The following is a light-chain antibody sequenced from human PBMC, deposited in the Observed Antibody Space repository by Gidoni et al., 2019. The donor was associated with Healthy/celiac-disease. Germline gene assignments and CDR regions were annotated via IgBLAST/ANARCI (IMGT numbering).Light chain of an antibody. CDR3: QQSYSTPT. J-gene: IGKJ3*01. Sequence: DIQMTQSPSSLSASVGDRVTITCRASQSISSYLNWYQQKPGKAPKLLICAASSLQSGVPSRCSGSGSVPDFTLTISSLQPEDFATYYCQQSYSTPTFGPGTKVDIK. V-gene: IGKV1-39*01. CDR1: QSISSY. CDR2: AAS.